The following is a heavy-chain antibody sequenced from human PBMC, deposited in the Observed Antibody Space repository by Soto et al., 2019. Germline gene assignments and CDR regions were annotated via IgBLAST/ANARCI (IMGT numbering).Heavy chain of an antibody. CDR3: AKDLGGMWLPDYYYYGIDV. CDR2: ISGSGCST. D-gene: IGHD5-12*01. CDR1: GFTFSSYS. Sequence: GGSLRPACPASGFTFSSYSMGWVRQAPGKGVEWVSAISGSGCSTYYADPAKGRFTISRDNSKNTLYLQMTSLRAEDTAVYYCAKDLGGMWLPDYYYYGIDVWGQGTTVTVSS. V-gene: IGHV3-23*01. J-gene: IGHJ6*02.